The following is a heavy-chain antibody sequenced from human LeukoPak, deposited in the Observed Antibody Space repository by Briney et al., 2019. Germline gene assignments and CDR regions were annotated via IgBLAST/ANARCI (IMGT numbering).Heavy chain of an antibody. CDR1: GFTFSIYA. V-gene: IGHV3-23*01. J-gene: IGHJ4*02. Sequence: PGGSLRLSCAASGFTFSIYAMSWVRQAPGRGLEWVSSISAGGSSTYYADSVKGRFTISRDNSKNMMYLQMNSLRAEDTAVYYCARDDSGWSKNYWGQGTLVIVSS. CDR3: ARDDSGWSKNY. CDR2: ISAGGSST. D-gene: IGHD6-19*01.